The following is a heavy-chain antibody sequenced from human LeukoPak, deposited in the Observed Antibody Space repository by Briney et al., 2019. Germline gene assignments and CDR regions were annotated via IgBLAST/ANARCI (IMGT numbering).Heavy chain of an antibody. CDR2: INHSGST. D-gene: IGHD3-10*01. CDR1: GGSFSGYY. Sequence: SETLSLTCAVYGGSFSGYYWSWIRQPPGKGLEWIGEINHSGSTNYNPSLKSRVTISVDTSKNQFSLKLSSVTAADTAVYYCARGGRPMVRGVIGYWGQGTLVTVSS. J-gene: IGHJ4*02. V-gene: IGHV4-34*01. CDR3: ARGGRPMVRGVIGY.